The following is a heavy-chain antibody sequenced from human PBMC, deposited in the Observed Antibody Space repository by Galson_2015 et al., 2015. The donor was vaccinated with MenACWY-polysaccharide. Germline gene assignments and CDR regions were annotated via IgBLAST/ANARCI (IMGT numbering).Heavy chain of an antibody. D-gene: IGHD6-13*01. CDR2: VNPTGGST. V-gene: IGHV1-46*01. CDR1: GYTFTRYY. J-gene: IGHJ5*02. Sequence: SVKVSCKASGYTFTRYYMHWVRQAPGQGLEWMGIVNPTGGSTTYAQKFQGRVTMTRDTSASTVYMELSSLRSEDTAVYYCARYLAGDWGGGTGSRGIGWFGPGGQGTLVTVSP. CDR3: ARYLAGDWGGGTGSRGIGWFGP.